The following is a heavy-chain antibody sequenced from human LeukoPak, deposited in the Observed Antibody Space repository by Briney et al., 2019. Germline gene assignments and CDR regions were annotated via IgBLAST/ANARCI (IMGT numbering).Heavy chain of an antibody. D-gene: IGHD2-2*01. J-gene: IGHJ3*02. CDR3: ARVGVVPAAIPDGFDI. CDR2: IYSGGST. Sequence: GGSLRLSCAASGFTVSSNYMSWVRQAPGKGLEWVSVIYSGGSTYYADSVKGRFTISRDNSKNTLYLQMNSLRAEDTAVYYCARVGVVPAAIPDGFDIWGQGTMVTVSS. V-gene: IGHV3-66*01. CDR1: GFTVSSNY.